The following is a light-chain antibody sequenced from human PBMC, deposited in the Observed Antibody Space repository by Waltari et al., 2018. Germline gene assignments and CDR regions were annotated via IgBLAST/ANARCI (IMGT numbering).Light chain of an antibody. CDR1: QSVNSN. V-gene: IGKV3-15*01. CDR2: GAS. CDR3: QQYSTWPPWT. J-gene: IGKJ1*01. Sequence: DIVPTQSPATLSVSPGERATLSCRTSQSVNSNLAWYQQKPGQAPRLLVFGASTRATGIPARFTGSGSGTEFTLTISSLQSEDFAIYYCQQYSTWPPWTFGQGTKVDIK.